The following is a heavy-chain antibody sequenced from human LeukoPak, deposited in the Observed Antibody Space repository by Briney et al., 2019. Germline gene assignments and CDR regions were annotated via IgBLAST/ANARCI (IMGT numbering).Heavy chain of an antibody. Sequence: ASVKVSCKASGHTFASYYMHWVRQAPGQGLEWMGIINPSGGSTSYAQKFQGRVTMTRDTSTSTVYMELSSLRSEDTAVYYCARAFSLNWFDPWGQGTLVTVSS. CDR1: GHTFASYY. J-gene: IGHJ5*02. CDR3: ARAFSLNWFDP. V-gene: IGHV1-46*03. D-gene: IGHD3-3*01. CDR2: INPSGGST.